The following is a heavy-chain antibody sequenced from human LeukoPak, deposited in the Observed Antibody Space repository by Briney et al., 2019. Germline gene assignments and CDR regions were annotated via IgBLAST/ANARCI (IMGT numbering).Heavy chain of an antibody. Sequence: PGGPLRLSCAASGFTFSSYAMSWVRQAPGKGLEWVSAISGSGGSTYYADSVKGRFTISRDNSKNTLYLQMNSLRAEDTAVYYCAKDIAAAGLFDYWGQGTLVTISS. CDR1: GFTFSSYA. V-gene: IGHV3-23*01. J-gene: IGHJ4*02. CDR2: ISGSGGST. D-gene: IGHD6-13*01. CDR3: AKDIAAAGLFDY.